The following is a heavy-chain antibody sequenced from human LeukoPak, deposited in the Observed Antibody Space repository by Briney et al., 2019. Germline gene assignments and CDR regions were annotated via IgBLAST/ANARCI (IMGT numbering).Heavy chain of an antibody. D-gene: IGHD3-10*01. CDR3: ARDHGAPLDAFDI. V-gene: IGHV3-74*01. Sequence: GGSLRLSCAASGFTFSSYWMHWVRQAPGKGLVWVSRINSDGSSTSYADSVKGRFTISRDNAKNTPYLQMNSLRAEDTAVYYCARDHGAPLDAFDIWGQGTMVTVSS. J-gene: IGHJ3*02. CDR2: INSDGSST. CDR1: GFTFSSYW.